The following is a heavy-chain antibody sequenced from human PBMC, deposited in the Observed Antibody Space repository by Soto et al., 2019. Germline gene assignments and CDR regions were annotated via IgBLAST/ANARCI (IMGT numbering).Heavy chain of an antibody. Sequence: QVQLVQSGAEVKKPGSSVKVSCKTSGVSFNNNGIGWVRQAPGHGLEWMGGVSPPFRTSNSARKFQCRMSITADASTGTVNMELSSLTSEDTAQYYCARVLYYGSGSYSPYGMDVWGQGTTVTVSS. CDR2: VSPPFRTS. CDR1: GVSFNNNG. J-gene: IGHJ6*02. D-gene: IGHD3-10*01. CDR3: ARVLYYGSGSYSPYGMDV. V-gene: IGHV1-69*01.